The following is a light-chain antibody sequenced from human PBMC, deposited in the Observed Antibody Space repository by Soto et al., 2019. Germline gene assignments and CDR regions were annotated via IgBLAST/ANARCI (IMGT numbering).Light chain of an antibody. CDR2: YDD. CDR3: ASWDDSLSAVV. J-gene: IGLJ2*01. V-gene: IGLV1-36*01. CDR1: SSNIGHNA. Sequence: QSVLTQPPSVSEAPRQGVTISCSGSSSNIGHNAVSWYQQLPVKAPKLLVYYDDLLPSGVSDPFSGSKSGTSASLAISGLESEDEAFYCCASWDDSLSAVVFGGGTKLTVL.